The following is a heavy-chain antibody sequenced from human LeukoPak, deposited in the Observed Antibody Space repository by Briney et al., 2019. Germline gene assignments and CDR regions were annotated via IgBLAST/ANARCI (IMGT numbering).Heavy chain of an antibody. V-gene: IGHV4-34*01. CDR3: ARYFQAPDWYFDL. J-gene: IGHJ2*01. D-gene: IGHD3-9*01. CDR2: INHSGST. Sequence: SETLSLTCAVYGGSFSGYYWSWIRQPPGKGLEWIGEINHSGSTNYNPSLKSRVTISVDTSKNQFSLKLSSVTVADTAVYYCARYFQAPDWYFDLWGRGTLVTVSS. CDR1: GGSFSGYY.